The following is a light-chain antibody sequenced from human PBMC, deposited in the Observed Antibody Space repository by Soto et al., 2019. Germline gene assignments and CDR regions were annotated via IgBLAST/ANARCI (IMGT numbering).Light chain of an antibody. J-gene: IGKJ2*01. CDR1: QSVGSW. CDR2: DAS. CDR3: EQYNNYPST. V-gene: IGKV1-5*01. Sequence: DVQMTQSPSTLSASVGDRVTITCRASQSVGSWLAWYQQKPGKAPKLLIYDASTLQGGVPSRFSGSGTGTEFTHTISSLQPDDFATYRCEQYNNYPSTFGQGSKLEIK.